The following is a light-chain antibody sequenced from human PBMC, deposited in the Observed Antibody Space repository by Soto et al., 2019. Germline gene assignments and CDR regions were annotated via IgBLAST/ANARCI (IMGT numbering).Light chain of an antibody. CDR3: SSYTSSSTVV. CDR2: DVS. V-gene: IGLV2-14*03. CDR1: SSDVGGYNY. Sequence: QSALTQPASVSGSPGQSITISCTGTSSDVGGYNYVSWYQQHPGKAPKLMIYDVSIRPSGLSYRFSGSKSGNTASLTISGLQAEDEADYYCSSYTSSSTVVFGGGTKVTVL. J-gene: IGLJ2*01.